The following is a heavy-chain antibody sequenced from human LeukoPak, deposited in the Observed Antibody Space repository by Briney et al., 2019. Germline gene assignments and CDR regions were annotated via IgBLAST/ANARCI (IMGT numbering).Heavy chain of an antibody. CDR1: GFTFSSYE. CDR2: ISSSGSTI. J-gene: IGHJ4*02. Sequence: SGGSLRLSCAASGFTFSSYEMNWVRQAPGKGLEWVSYISSSGSTIYYADSVKGRFTISRDNAKNSLYLQMNSLRAEDTAVYYCARVRQSGSPLDYWGQGTLVTVSS. CDR3: ARVRQSGSPLDY. V-gene: IGHV3-48*03. D-gene: IGHD1-26*01.